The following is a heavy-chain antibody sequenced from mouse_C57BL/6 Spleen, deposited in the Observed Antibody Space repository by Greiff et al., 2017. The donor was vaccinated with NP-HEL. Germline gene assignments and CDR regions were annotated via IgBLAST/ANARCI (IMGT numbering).Heavy chain of an antibody. CDR3: TRCAGTGAHY. J-gene: IGHJ2*01. V-gene: IGHV1-15*01. Sequence: VQLQQSGAELVRPGASVTLSCKASGYTFTDYEMHWVKQTPVHGLEWIGAIDPETGGTAYNQKFKGKAILTADKSSSTAYMELRSLTTEDSAVYYWTRCAGTGAHYWGQGTTLTVSS. CDR1: GYTFTDYE. D-gene: IGHD4-1*01. CDR2: IDPETGGT.